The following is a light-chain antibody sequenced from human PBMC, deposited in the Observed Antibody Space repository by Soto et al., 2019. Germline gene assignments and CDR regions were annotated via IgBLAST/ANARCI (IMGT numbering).Light chain of an antibody. Sequence: DIQITQSPSFVSASVGDRVTITCRCSQSIDNWLAWYQQHPGKAPKLLIYDASTLESGVSSGFSGSGSGTECTLTISSLRPDDVSTYYCQHYDTFPYTFGQGTRLEI. J-gene: IGKJ5*01. CDR2: DAS. CDR1: QSIDNW. V-gene: IGKV1-5*01. CDR3: QHYDTFPYT.